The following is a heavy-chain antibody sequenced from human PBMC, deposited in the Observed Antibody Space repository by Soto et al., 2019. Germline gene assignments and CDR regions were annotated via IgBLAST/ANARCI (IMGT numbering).Heavy chain of an antibody. CDR3: VVSRGGWAFHY. D-gene: IGHD6-25*01. V-gene: IGHV1-3*01. CDR1: GYTFTTYD. CDR2: INAKNGNP. J-gene: IGHJ4*02. Sequence: QVLLVQSGAEVKKPGASVQISCKASGYTFTTYDMHWVRQAPGQRLEWMGSINAKNGNPKYSQRFQGRSTFTRDTSETTGYMDLSSLISEDTAVYYCVVSRGGWAFHYWGQGTLVTVSS.